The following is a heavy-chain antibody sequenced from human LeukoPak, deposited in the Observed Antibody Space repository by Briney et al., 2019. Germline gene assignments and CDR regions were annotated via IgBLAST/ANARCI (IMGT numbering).Heavy chain of an antibody. CDR3: ARDQRGSYHGFFDY. V-gene: IGHV3-48*03. J-gene: IGHJ4*02. CDR1: AFTFSSYE. D-gene: IGHD1-26*01. Sequence: GGSLRLSCAASAFTFSSYEMTWVRQAPGKGLEWVSYISSSGSTTHYADSVKGRFTFSRDNAKNSLYLQMNSLRAEDTAVYYCARDQRGSYHGFFDYWGQGTLVTVSS. CDR2: ISSSGSTT.